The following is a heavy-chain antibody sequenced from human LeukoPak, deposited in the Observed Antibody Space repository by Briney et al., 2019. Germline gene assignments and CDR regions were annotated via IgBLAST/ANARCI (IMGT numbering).Heavy chain of an antibody. D-gene: IGHD4-17*01. J-gene: IGHJ1*01. CDR2: IYYSGST. CDR3: ARYYPTVTTEYFQH. CDR1: GGSISSSSYY. V-gene: IGHV4-39*01. Sequence: SETLSLTCTVSGGSISSSSYYWGWIRQPPGKGLEWIGSIYYSGSTYYNPSLKSRVTISVDTSKNQFSLKLSSVTAADTAVYYCARYYPTVTTEYFQHWGQGTLVTVSS.